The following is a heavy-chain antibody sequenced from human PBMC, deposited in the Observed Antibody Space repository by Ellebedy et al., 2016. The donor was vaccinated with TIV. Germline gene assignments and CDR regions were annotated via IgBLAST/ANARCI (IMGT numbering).Heavy chain of an antibody. V-gene: IGHV3-21*01. J-gene: IGHJ4*02. Sequence: GGSLRLSXAASGFTFSSYSMNWVRQAPGKGLEWVSSISSSSSYIYYADSVKGRFTISRDNAKNSLYLQMNSLRAEDTAVYYCARDQLERRFDYWGQGTLVTVSS. CDR3: ARDQLERRFDY. CDR1: GFTFSSYS. CDR2: ISSSSSYI. D-gene: IGHD1-1*01.